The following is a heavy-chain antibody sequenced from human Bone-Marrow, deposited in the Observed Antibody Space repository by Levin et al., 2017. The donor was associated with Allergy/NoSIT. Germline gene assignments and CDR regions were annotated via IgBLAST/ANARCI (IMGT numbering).Heavy chain of an antibody. CDR1: GFTFSSYS. CDR2: ISTTSSTI. CDR3: ARDHITIFSLYFDY. J-gene: IGHJ4*02. Sequence: PSETLSLTCAASGFTFSSYSMNWVRQAPGKGLEWVSYISTTSSTIYYADSVKGRFTISRDNAKNSLYLQMNSLRDEDTAVYYCARDHITIFSLYFDYWGPGTLVTVSS. V-gene: IGHV3-48*02. D-gene: IGHD3-9*01.